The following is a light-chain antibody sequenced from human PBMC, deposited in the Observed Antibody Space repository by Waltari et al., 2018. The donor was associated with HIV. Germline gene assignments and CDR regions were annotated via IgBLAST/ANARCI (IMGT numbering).Light chain of an antibody. V-gene: IGLV1-44*01. CDR1: SSNIGSNT. CDR3: AAWDDSLNGWV. J-gene: IGLJ3*02. Sequence: QSVLTQPPSASGTPGQRVTISCSGSSSNIGSNTVSCFQQLPGTAPKLLIYSNNQRPSGVPGRFSGSKSGTSASLAITGLQSEDEADYYCAAWDDSLNGWVFGGGTKLTVL. CDR2: SNN.